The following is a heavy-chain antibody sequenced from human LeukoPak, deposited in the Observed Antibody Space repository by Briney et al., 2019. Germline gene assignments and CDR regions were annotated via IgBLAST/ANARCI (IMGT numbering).Heavy chain of an antibody. V-gene: IGHV3-30*02. D-gene: IGHD6-13*01. Sequence: QPGGSLRLSCAASGINFRTSGMHWVRQAAGKGLEWVTFIQNDGSDKYYAASVKGRFTISRDNSKNTVYLHMNSLRADDTALYYCAREGGRAAAGRFDYWGQGTLVTVSS. CDR2: IQNDGSDK. CDR1: GINFRTSG. CDR3: AREGGRAAAGRFDY. J-gene: IGHJ4*02.